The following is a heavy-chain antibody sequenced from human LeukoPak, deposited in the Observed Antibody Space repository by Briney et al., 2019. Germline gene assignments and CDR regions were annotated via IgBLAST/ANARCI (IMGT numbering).Heavy chain of an antibody. J-gene: IGHJ4*02. Sequence: PSETLSLTCTVSGGSISSYYWTWIRQPPGKGLEWIGYIYYTGSTNYNPSLKSRVTISVDTSKNQFSLKLSSVTAADTAVYYCARGLDSSSSYFDYWGQGTLVTVSS. CDR1: GGSISSYY. V-gene: IGHV4-59*08. CDR2: IYYTGST. D-gene: IGHD6-6*01. CDR3: ARGLDSSSSYFDY.